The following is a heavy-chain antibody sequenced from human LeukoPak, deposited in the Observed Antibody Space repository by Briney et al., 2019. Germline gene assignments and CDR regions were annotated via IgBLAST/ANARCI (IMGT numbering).Heavy chain of an antibody. J-gene: IGHJ4*02. Sequence: GGSLRLSCAASGFTFSSYAMSWVRQAPGKGLEWVSGVSTSGGSSSYADSVKGRFTISRDNPRNTLYMQMNSLRAEDTALYYCAIMHPYYDGSGYWVQWGQGTLVTVSS. CDR2: VSTSGGSS. V-gene: IGHV3-23*01. CDR3: AIMHPYYDGSGYWVQ. CDR1: GFTFSSYA. D-gene: IGHD3-22*01.